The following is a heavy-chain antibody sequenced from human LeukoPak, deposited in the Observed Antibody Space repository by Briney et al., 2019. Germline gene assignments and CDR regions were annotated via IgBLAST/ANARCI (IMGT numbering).Heavy chain of an antibody. V-gene: IGHV1-24*01. Sequence: GASVKVSGKVSGYTLTELSMHWVRQAPGKGLEWMGGFDPEDGETIYAQKFQGRVTMTEDTSTDTAYMELSSLRSEDTAVYYCATRWGMVQGDDRSRDAFDIWGQGTMVTVSS. CDR1: GYTLTELS. D-gene: IGHD3-10*01. CDR3: ATRWGMVQGDDRSRDAFDI. CDR2: FDPEDGET. J-gene: IGHJ3*02.